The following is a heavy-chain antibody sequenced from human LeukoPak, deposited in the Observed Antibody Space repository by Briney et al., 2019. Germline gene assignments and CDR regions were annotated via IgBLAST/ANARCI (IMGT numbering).Heavy chain of an antibody. CDR1: GFTFSNYA. CDR2: ISAGGNSA. Sequence: GGSLRLSCATSGFTFSNYAMSWVRQAPEKGLEWVSGISAGGNSADYADSVKGRFTISRDNSQNTLELQMNSLRAEETAVYYCAKSTTSSGSRKPFDYWGQGTLVTVSS. V-gene: IGHV3-23*01. CDR3: AKSTTSSGSRKPFDY. J-gene: IGHJ4*02. D-gene: IGHD1-26*01.